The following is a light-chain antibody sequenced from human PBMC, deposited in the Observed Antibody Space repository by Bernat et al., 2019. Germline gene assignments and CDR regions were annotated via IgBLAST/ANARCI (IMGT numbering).Light chain of an antibody. CDR3: QHYGSSSFT. J-gene: IGKJ3*01. CDR1: QGVSSY. V-gene: IGKV3D-11*01. CDR2: DAS. Sequence: EIVLTQSPATLSLSPGERATLSCRASQGVSSYLAWYQQKPGQAPRLLIYDASNRATGIPARFSGSGPGTDFTLTISSLEPEDFAVYYCQHYGSSSFTFGPGTKVDIK.